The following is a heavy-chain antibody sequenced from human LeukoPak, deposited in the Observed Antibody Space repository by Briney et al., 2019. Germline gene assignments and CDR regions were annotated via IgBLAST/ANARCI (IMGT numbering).Heavy chain of an antibody. CDR1: GYTFTSYG. CDR2: ISAYNGNT. CDR3: ARDGFTGGSHDI. D-gene: IGHD2-8*02. J-gene: IGHJ3*02. Sequence: ASVKVSCKASGYTFTSYGICWVRQAPGQGLEWMGWISAYNGNTNYAQKLQGRVTMTTDTSTSTAYMELRSLRSDDTVVYYCARDGFTGGSHDIWGQGTMVTVSS. V-gene: IGHV1-18*01.